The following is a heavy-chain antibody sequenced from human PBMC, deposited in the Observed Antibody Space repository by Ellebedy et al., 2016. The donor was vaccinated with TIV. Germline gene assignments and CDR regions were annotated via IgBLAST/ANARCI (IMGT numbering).Heavy chain of an antibody. D-gene: IGHD3-10*01. CDR2: IWYDGSNK. CDR1: GFTFSSYG. J-gene: IGHJ6*02. Sequence: GESLKISCAASGFTFSSYGMHWVRQAPGKGLEWVAVIWYDGSNKYYADSVKGRFTISRDNAKNSLYLQMNSLRAEDTALYYCAKDIRGNGMDVWGQGTTVTVSS. CDR3: AKDIRGNGMDV. V-gene: IGHV3-33*03.